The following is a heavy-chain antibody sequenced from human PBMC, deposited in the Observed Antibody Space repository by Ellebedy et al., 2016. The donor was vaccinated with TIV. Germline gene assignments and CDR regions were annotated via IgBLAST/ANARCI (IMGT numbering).Heavy chain of an antibody. CDR2: INPSGGST. Sequence: ASVKVSXKASGYTFTSYYMHWVRQAPGQGLEWMGIINPSGGSTSYAQKFQGRVTMTRDTSTSTVYMELSSLRSEDTAVYYCARAADYYDSSGYYPDFDYWGQGTLVTVSS. V-gene: IGHV1-46*03. CDR1: GYTFTSYY. CDR3: ARAADYYDSSGYYPDFDY. D-gene: IGHD3-22*01. J-gene: IGHJ4*02.